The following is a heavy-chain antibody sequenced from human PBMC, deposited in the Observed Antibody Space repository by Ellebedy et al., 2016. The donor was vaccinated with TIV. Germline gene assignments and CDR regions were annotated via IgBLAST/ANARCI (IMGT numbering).Heavy chain of an antibody. D-gene: IGHD2-21*01. CDR1: GFTFTSSA. CDR2: IVVGNGNT. V-gene: IGHV1-58*01. CDR3: ARAGGKYSLFDY. J-gene: IGHJ4*02. Sequence: SVKVSCXASGFTFTSSAVQWVRQARGQRLEWIGWIVVGNGNTNYAQKFQERVTITRDMSTSTAYMELSSLRAEDTAVYYCARAGGKYSLFDYWGQGTLVTVSS.